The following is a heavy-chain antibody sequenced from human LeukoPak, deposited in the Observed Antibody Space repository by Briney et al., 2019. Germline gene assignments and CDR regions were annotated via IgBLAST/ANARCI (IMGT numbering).Heavy chain of an antibody. V-gene: IGHV4-39*01. Sequence: SETLSLTCTVSGGSISSSSYYWGWIRQPPGKGLEWIGSIYYSGSTYYNPSLKSRVTISVDTSKNQFSLKLSSVTAADTAVYYCASTRSVAGTLDYWGRGTLVTVSS. CDR2: IYYSGST. CDR3: ASTRSVAGTLDY. D-gene: IGHD6-19*01. CDR1: GGSISSSSYY. J-gene: IGHJ4*02.